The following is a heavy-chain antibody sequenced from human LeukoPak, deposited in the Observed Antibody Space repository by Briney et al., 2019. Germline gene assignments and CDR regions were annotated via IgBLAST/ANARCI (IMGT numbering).Heavy chain of an antibody. CDR2: INHSGST. V-gene: IGHV4-34*01. J-gene: IGHJ5*02. CDR3: ARSHPLRGVRYNWFDH. CDR1: GGSFSGYY. Sequence: SETLSLTCAVYGGSFSGYYWSWIRQPPGKGLEWIGEINHSGSTNYNPSLKSRVTISVDTSKNQFSLKLSSVTAADTAVYYCARSHPLRGVRYNWFDHWGQGTLVTVSS. D-gene: IGHD5/OR15-5a*01.